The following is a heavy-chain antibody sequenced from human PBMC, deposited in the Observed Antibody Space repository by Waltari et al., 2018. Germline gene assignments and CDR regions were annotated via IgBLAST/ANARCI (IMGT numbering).Heavy chain of an antibody. J-gene: IGHJ6*02. CDR3: ARALYDSSGRRPGYYYYGMDV. Sequence: QVQLVQSGAEVKKPGSSVKVSCKASGGTFSSYAISWVRQAPGQGLEWMGGIIPIFGTANYAQKFQGRVTITADESTSTAYMELSSLRSEDTAVYYCARALYDSSGRRPGYYYYGMDVWGQGTTVTVSS. D-gene: IGHD3-22*01. CDR1: GGTFSSYA. V-gene: IGHV1-69*01. CDR2: IIPIFGTA.